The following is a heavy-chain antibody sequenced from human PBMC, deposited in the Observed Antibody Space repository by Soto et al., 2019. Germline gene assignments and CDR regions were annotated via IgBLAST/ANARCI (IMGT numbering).Heavy chain of an antibody. D-gene: IGHD4-17*01. CDR3: ARDSGYGDYEAYVDV. CDR2: ISAYNGNT. V-gene: IGHV1-18*01. J-gene: IGHJ6*02. CDR1: GYTFTSYG. Sequence: ASVKVSCKASGYTFTSYGISWVRQAPGQGLEWMGWISAYNGNTNYAQKLQGRVTMTTDTSTSTAYMELRSLRSDDTAVYYCARDSGYGDYEAYVDVWGQGTTVTVSS.